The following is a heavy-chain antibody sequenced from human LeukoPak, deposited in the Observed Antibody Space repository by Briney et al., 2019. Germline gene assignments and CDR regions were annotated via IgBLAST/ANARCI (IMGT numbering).Heavy chain of an antibody. V-gene: IGHV3-73*01. D-gene: IGHD4-17*01. CDR1: GFTFSSYW. CDR3: TRYMTTNGMDV. Sequence: GGSLRLSCAASGFTFSSYWMHWVRQAPGKGLVWVGRIRSKANSYATAYAASVKGRFTISRDDSKNTAYLQMNSLKTEDTAVYYCTRYMTTNGMDVWGQGTTVTVSS. CDR2: IRSKANSYAT. J-gene: IGHJ6*02.